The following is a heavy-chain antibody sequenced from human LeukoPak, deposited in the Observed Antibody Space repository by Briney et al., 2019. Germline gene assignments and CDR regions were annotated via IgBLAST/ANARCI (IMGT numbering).Heavy chain of an antibody. CDR3: ARDYDFWTSSRGHPYY. CDR1: GYTFTGYY. D-gene: IGHD3/OR15-3a*01. Sequence: GASVKVSCKASGYTFTGYYMHWVRQAPGQGLEWMGWINPNSGGTNYAQKFQGRVTMTTDTSTSTAYMELRSLRSDDTAVYHCARDYDFWTSSRGHPYYWGQGTLVTVSS. CDR2: INPNSGGT. J-gene: IGHJ4*02. V-gene: IGHV1-2*02.